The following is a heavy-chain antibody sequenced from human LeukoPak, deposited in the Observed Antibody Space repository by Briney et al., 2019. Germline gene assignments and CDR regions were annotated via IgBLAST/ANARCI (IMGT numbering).Heavy chain of an antibody. CDR3: VKVTAAGFVDH. V-gene: IGHV3-9*01. CDR2: IGWNSGGI. Sequence: QAGGSLRLSCAASGFTFDDYAMHWVRQAPGKGLEWVSGIGWNSGGIVYADSVKGRFTISRDNAKNSLYLQMNSLGAEDTAFYYCVKVTAAGFVDHWGQRTLVTVSS. J-gene: IGHJ4*02. CDR1: GFTFDDYA. D-gene: IGHD6-13*01.